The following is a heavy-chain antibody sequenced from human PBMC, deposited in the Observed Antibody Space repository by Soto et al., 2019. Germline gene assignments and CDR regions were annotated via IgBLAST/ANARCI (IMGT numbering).Heavy chain of an antibody. CDR3: VKRVDYYDSSGARFDY. Sequence: GGSLRLSCSASGFTFSSYAMHWVRQAPGKGLEYVSAISSNGGSTYYADSAKGRFTISRDNSKNTLYLQMSSLRAEDTAVYYCVKRVDYYDSSGARFDYWGQGTLVTVSS. D-gene: IGHD3-22*01. CDR1: GFTFSSYA. CDR2: ISSNGGST. J-gene: IGHJ4*02. V-gene: IGHV3-64D*08.